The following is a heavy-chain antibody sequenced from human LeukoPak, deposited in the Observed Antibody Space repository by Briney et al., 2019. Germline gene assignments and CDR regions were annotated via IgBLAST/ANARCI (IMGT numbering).Heavy chain of an antibody. CDR1: GDSISSSSYY. CDR3: ARHFPTYYYDSSGYPDY. V-gene: IGHV4-39*01. D-gene: IGHD3-22*01. CDR2: IYYSGST. J-gene: IGHJ4*02. Sequence: MSSETLSLTCTVSGDSISSSSYYWGWLRQPPGKGLEWIGSIYYSGSTYYNPSLKSRFTISVDTSKNPFYLKLSSVTAAATAVYYCARHFPTYYYDSSGYPDYWGEGALGTVSS.